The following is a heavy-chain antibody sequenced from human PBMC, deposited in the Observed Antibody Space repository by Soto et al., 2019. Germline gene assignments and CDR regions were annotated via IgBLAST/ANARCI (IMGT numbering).Heavy chain of an antibody. J-gene: IGHJ4*02. CDR3: ARGAGYDPFDY. Sequence: PSETLSLTCTVSGGSISRYYWSWIRQSPGKGLEWIGYISRLDNPYFHPSFKSRVTMSIDRSRNQFYLNLSSMTAADRAVYYCARGAGYDPFDYWGQGVLVTVSS. CDR1: GGSISRYY. V-gene: IGHV4-59*04. D-gene: IGHD5-12*01. CDR2: ISRLDNP.